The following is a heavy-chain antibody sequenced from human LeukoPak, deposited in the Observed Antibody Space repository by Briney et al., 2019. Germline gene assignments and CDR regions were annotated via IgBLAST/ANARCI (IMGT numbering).Heavy chain of an antibody. Sequence: KGLEWVSAISGSGGSTYYADSVKGRFTISRDNSKNTLYLQMNSLRAEDTAVYYCAKLAVTMIVVVAERFDYWGQGTLVTVSS. D-gene: IGHD3-22*01. CDR3: AKLAVTMIVVVAERFDY. J-gene: IGHJ4*02. V-gene: IGHV3-23*01. CDR2: ISGSGGST.